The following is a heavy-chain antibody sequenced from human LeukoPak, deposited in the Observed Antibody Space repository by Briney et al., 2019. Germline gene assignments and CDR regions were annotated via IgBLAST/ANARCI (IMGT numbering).Heavy chain of an antibody. CDR3: ARGIVVVPPSPYYFDY. D-gene: IGHD2-2*01. V-gene: IGHV1-69*13. J-gene: IGHJ4*02. Sequence: GASVKVSCKASGYTFTSYAISWVRQAPGQGLEWMGGIIPIFGTANYAQKFQGRVTITADESTSTAYMELSSLRSEDTAVYYCARGIVVVPPSPYYFDYWGQGTLVTVSS. CDR1: GYTFTSYA. CDR2: IIPIFGTA.